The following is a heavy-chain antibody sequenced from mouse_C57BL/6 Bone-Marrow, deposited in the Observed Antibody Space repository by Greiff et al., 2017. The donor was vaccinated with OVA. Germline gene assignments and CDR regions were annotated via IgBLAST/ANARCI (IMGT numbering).Heavy chain of an antibody. J-gene: IGHJ1*03. Sequence: EVKVVESGGGLVQPGESLKLSCESNEYEFPSHDMSWVRKTPEKRLELVAAINSDGGSTYYPDTMERRFIISRDNTKKTLYLQMSSLRSEDTALYYCARQELGRGYWYFDVWGTGTTVTVSS. V-gene: IGHV5-2*01. CDR3: ARQELGRGYWYFDV. CDR2: INSDGGST. D-gene: IGHD4-1*01. CDR1: EYEFPSHD.